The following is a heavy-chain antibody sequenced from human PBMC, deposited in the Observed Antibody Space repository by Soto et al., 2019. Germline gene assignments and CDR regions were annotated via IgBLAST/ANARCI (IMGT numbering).Heavy chain of an antibody. D-gene: IGHD3-22*01. J-gene: IGHJ4*02. CDR1: GDSVSSNGAA. V-gene: IGHV6-1*01. Sequence: SQTLSLTCAISGDSVSSNGAAWNWIRQSPSRGLEWLGRTYYRSKWYNDYAVSVKSRITINPDTSKNQFSLQLNSVTPEDTAVYYCARDTPDYYDSSGYYVLAYWGQGTLVTVSS. CDR2: TYYRSKWYN. CDR3: ARDTPDYYDSSGYYVLAY.